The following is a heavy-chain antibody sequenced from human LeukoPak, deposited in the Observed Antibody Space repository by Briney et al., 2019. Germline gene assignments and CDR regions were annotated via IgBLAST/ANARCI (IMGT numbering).Heavy chain of an antibody. J-gene: IGHJ4*02. CDR3: ARDGEVSALLWFGDLPGTFDY. CDR1: GFTFSSYW. CDR2: IKQDGSEK. D-gene: IGHD3-10*01. Sequence: QTGGSLRLSCAASGFTFSSYWMSWVRQAPGKGLEWVANIKQDGSEKYYVDSVKGRFTISRDNAKNSLYLQMNSLRAEDTAVYYCARDGEVSALLWFGDLPGTFDYWGQGTLVTVSS. V-gene: IGHV3-7*01.